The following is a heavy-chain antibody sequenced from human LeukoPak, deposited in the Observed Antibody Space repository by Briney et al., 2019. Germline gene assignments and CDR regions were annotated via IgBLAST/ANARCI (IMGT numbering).Heavy chain of an antibody. CDR3: ARESVRYYYDF. V-gene: IGHV3-23*01. CDR2: ISGSGGST. J-gene: IGHJ4*02. Sequence: PGGSQRLSCAASGFTFSSYAMSWVRQAPGKGLEWVSAISGSGGSTYYADSVRGQFTISRDNSKNTLYLQTNSLRAEDTAVYYCARESVRYYYDFWGQGTLVTVSS. D-gene: IGHD3-10*01. CDR1: GFTFSSYA.